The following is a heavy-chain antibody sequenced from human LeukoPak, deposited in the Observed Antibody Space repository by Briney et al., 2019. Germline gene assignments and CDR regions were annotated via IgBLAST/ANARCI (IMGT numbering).Heavy chain of an antibody. J-gene: IGHJ4*02. Sequence: GGSLRLSCAVSGFTFSSYEMNWVRQAPGKGLEWVAHISTSGSTIYYAASVKGRFTVSRDNANNSLYLQMNSLKAEDTAVYYCARGVYCSGGSCYFKFDYWGQGTLVTVSS. CDR1: GFTFSSYE. D-gene: IGHD2-15*01. CDR3: ARGVYCSGGSCYFKFDY. V-gene: IGHV3-48*03. CDR2: ISTSGSTI.